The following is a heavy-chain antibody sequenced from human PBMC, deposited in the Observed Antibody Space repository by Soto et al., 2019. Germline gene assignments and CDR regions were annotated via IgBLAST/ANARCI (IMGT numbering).Heavy chain of an antibody. CDR1: GGSISSGGYY. Sequence: SETLSLTCTVSGGSISSGGYYWSWIRQHPGKGLEWIGYIYYSGSTYYNPSLKSRVTISVDTSKNQFSLKLSSVTAADTAVYYCARDRPLLNAFDIWGQGTMVTV. V-gene: IGHV4-31*03. J-gene: IGHJ3*02. CDR3: ARDRPLLNAFDI. CDR2: IYYSGST.